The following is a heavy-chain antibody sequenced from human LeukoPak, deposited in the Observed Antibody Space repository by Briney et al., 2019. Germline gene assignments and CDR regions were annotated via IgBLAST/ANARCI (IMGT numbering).Heavy chain of an antibody. CDR2: IKPDGSEK. Sequence: PGGSLRLSCAASGFTFSRFWMNWVRQAPGRGLEWVANIKPDGSEKYYVDSVKGRFTISRDNAKNSVFLQMNSLRAEDTAVYYCSGRDSSRNPWAYWGQGTLVNVSS. D-gene: IGHD2-2*01. J-gene: IGHJ4*02. V-gene: IGHV3-7*01. CDR1: GFTFSRFW. CDR3: SGRDSSRNPWAY.